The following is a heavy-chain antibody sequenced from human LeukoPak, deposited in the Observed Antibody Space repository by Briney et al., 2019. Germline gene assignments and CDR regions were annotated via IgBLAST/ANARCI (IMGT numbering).Heavy chain of an antibody. V-gene: IGHV3-49*03. J-gene: IGHJ4*02. CDR3: TRDWPRRGYFDY. CDR1: GFTFGDYA. CDR2: IRSKAYGGTT. Sequence: PGGSLRLSCTASGFTFGDYAMSWFRQAPGKGLEWVGFIRSKAYGGTTEYAASVKGRFTISRDDSKSIAYLQMNSLKTEYTAVYYCTRDWPRRGYFDYWGQGTLVTVSS.